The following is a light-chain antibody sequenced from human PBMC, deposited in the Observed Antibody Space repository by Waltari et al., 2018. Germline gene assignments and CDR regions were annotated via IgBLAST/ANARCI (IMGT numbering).Light chain of an antibody. CDR3: SSYTSSSTLVV. J-gene: IGLJ2*01. V-gene: IGLV2-14*03. CDR2: DVS. CDR1: SSDVGGYNY. Sequence: QSALTQPASVSGSPGQSITISCNGTSSDVGGYNYVSWYQQPPGKAPKLMIYDVSNRPSGVSNRFSGSKSGNTASLTISGLQAEDEADYYCSSYTSSSTLVVFGGGTKLTVL.